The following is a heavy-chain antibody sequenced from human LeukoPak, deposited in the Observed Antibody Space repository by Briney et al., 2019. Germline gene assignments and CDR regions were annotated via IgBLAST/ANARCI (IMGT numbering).Heavy chain of an antibody. CDR2: IIPIFGTA. CDR1: GGTFSIYA. CDR3: ARAPRYDGRYYYYGMDV. V-gene: IGHV1-69*13. J-gene: IGHJ6*02. Sequence: GASVNVSCTASGGTFSIYAISWVRQAPGQGLEWMGGIIPIFGTANYAQKFQGRVTITADESTSTAYMELSSLRSEDTAVYYCARAPRYDGRYYYYGMDVWGQGTTVTVS. D-gene: IGHD3-3*01.